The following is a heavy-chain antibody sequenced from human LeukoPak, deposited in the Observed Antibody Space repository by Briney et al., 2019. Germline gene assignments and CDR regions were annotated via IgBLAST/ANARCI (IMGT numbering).Heavy chain of an antibody. CDR3: ARDRSSGWYGNNWFDP. J-gene: IGHJ5*02. CDR2: IYTGGST. Sequence: SETLSLTCTVSGGSISSYYWSWIRQPAGKGLEWIGRIYTGGSTNYNPSLKSRVTMSVDTSKNQFSLKLSSVTAADTAVYYCARDRSSGWYGNNWFDPWGQGTLVTVSS. CDR1: GGSISSYY. V-gene: IGHV4-4*07. D-gene: IGHD6-19*01.